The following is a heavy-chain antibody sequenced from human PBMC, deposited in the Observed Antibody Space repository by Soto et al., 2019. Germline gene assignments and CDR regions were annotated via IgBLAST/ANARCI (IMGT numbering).Heavy chain of an antibody. CDR3: ARGWSVGDYSLPNDY. CDR1: GVTFSNYA. CDR2: IIPVYGTA. V-gene: IGHV1-69*13. J-gene: IGHJ4*02. Sequence: SVKVSCKASGVTFSNYAISWVRQAPGQGLEWMGGIIPVYGTAKYAQKFQGRVTITADEATTTAYMELSSLRSEDTAVYYCARGWSVGDYSLPNDYWGQGTLVTVSS. D-gene: IGHD4-17*01.